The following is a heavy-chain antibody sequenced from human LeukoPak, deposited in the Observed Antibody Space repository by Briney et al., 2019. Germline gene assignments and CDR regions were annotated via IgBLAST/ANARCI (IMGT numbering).Heavy chain of an antibody. Sequence: GGSLRLSCAASGFTFSSYGMRWVRQAPGKGLEWVAVISYDGSNKYYADSVKGRFTISRDNSKNTLYLQMNSLRAEDTAVYYCAKGWAGRFDPWGQGTLVTVSS. D-gene: IGHD3-10*01. V-gene: IGHV3-30*18. CDR3: AKGWAGRFDP. CDR2: ISYDGSNK. J-gene: IGHJ5*02. CDR1: GFTFSSYG.